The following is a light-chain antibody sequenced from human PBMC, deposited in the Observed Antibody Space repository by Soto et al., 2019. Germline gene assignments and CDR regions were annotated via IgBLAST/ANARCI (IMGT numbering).Light chain of an antibody. CDR2: ATS. CDR3: QQAYSTPWT. Sequence: DIQMTQSPSSLSASVGDRVTITCRASRSISTYLHWYQQKPGTAPKLLIYATSNLQSGVPSRFSGSGSGTDFTLTINSLQPEDFATYYCQQAYSTPWTFGQGTKVEIK. V-gene: IGKV1-39*01. CDR1: RSISTY. J-gene: IGKJ1*01.